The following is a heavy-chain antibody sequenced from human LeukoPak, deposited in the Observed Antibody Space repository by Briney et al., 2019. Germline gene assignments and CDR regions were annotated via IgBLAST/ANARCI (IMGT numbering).Heavy chain of an antibody. D-gene: IGHD3-22*01. CDR1: GFTFSGSA. CDR2: IRSKANNYAT. CDR3: TRHSHDSSAGWFDP. Sequence: GGSLRLSCAASGFTFSGSAIHWVRQASGKGLEWVGRIRSKANNYATAYAASMKGRFTISRDDSKNTAYLQMNSLKTEDTAVYYCTRHSHDSSAGWFDPWGQGTLVTVSS. J-gene: IGHJ5*02. V-gene: IGHV3-73*01.